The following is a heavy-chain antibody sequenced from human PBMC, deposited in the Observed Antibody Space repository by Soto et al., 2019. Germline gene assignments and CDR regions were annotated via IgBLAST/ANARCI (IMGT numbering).Heavy chain of an antibody. CDR1: GFTVSSNY. J-gene: IGHJ4*02. CDR3: ARDLGAKFDY. Sequence: GGSLRLSCAASGFTVSSNYMSWVRQAPGKGLEWVSVIYSGGSTYYADSVKDRFTITRDNSKNTLYLQMNSLRAWDTAVYYCARDLGAKFDYWGQGTLVTVSS. V-gene: IGHV3-53*01. D-gene: IGHD3-16*01. CDR2: IYSGGST.